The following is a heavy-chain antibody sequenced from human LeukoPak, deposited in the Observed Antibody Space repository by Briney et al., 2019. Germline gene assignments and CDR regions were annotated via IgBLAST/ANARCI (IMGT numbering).Heavy chain of an antibody. CDR3: ASEGGRY. J-gene: IGHJ4*02. CDR1: GFTFSSYG. CDR2: ISYDGSNK. D-gene: IGHD3-16*01. Sequence: PGGSLRLSCAASGFTFSSYGMHWVRQAPGKGLEWVAVISYDGSNKYYADSVKGRFTISRDNSKNTLYLQMNSLRAEDTAVYYCASEGGRYWGQGTLVTVSS. V-gene: IGHV3-30*19.